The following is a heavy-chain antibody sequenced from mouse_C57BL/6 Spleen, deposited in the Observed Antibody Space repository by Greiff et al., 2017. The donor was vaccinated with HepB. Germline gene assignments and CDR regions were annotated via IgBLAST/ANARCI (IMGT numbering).Heavy chain of an antibody. J-gene: IGHJ4*01. CDR3: ARVIYYDYDVAMDY. CDR2: ISYDGSN. CDR1: GYSITSGYY. V-gene: IGHV3-6*01. D-gene: IGHD2-4*01. Sequence: QLQESGPGLVKPSQSLSLTCSVTGYSITSGYYWNWIRQFPGNKLEWMGYISYDGSNNYNPSLQNRISITRDTSKNQFFLKLNSVTTEDTATYYCARVIYYDYDVAMDYWGQGTSVTVSS.